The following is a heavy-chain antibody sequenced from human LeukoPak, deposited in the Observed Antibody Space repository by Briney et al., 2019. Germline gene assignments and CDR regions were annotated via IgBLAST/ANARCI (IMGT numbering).Heavy chain of an antibody. CDR1: GGSISSYY. CDR3: ARVYYDFWSGYYGDAFDI. Sequence: SETLSLTCTVSGGSISSYYWSWIRQPPGKGLEWIGYIYYSGSTNYNPSLKSRVTISVDTSKNQFSLKLSSVTAADAAVYYCARVYYDFWSGYYGDAFDIWGQGTMVTVSS. CDR2: IYYSGST. V-gene: IGHV4-59*01. J-gene: IGHJ3*02. D-gene: IGHD3-3*01.